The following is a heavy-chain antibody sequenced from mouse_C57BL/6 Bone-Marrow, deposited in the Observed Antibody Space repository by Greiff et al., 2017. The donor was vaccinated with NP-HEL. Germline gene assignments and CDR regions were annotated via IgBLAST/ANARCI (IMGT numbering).Heavy chain of an antibody. CDR2: IYPGGGYT. D-gene: IGHD3-2*01. CDR3: ARRPLLTGYYFDY. CDR1: GYTFTNYW. V-gene: IGHV1-63*01. Sequence: QVQLQQSGAELVRPGTSVKMSCKASGYTFTNYWIGWAKQRPGHGLEWIGDIYPGGGYTNYNEKFKGKATLTADKSSSTAYMQFSSLTSEDSAIYYCARRPLLTGYYFDYWGQGTTLTVSS. J-gene: IGHJ2*01.